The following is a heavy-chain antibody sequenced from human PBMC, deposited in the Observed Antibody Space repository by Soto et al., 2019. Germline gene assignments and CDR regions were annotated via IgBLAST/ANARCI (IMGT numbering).Heavy chain of an antibody. CDR3: AKARKYSSPYDS. D-gene: IGHD6-19*01. J-gene: IGHJ5*01. Sequence: GSLRLSCATSGFMFGSYAMNWVRQAPGKGLEWVSVISGGGSTTNYADSVRGRFTTSRDSSTDTVYLQMYSLRVEDTAVYYCAKARKYSSPYDSWGQGTLVTVSS. CDR2: ISGGGSTT. V-gene: IGHV3-23*01. CDR1: GFMFGSYA.